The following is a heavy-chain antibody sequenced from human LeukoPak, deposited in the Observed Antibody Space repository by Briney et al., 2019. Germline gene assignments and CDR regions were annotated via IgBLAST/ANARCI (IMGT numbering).Heavy chain of an antibody. V-gene: IGHV4-39*01. CDR2: IYYSGST. J-gene: IGHJ4*02. Sequence: SETLSITCTVSGGSISSSSNYWGWIRQPPGKGLEWIGSIYYSGSTYYNPSLKSRVTISVDTSKNQFSLKLSSVTAADTAVYYCARHWGLSEQLVPFDYWGQGTLVTVSS. CDR3: ARHWGLSEQLVPFDY. D-gene: IGHD6-13*01. CDR1: GGSISSSSNY.